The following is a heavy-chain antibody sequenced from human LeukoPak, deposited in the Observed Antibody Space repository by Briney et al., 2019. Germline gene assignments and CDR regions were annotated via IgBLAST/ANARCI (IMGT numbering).Heavy chain of an antibody. J-gene: IGHJ6*02. D-gene: IGHD3-10*01. CDR1: GFTFSSYW. CDR2: INSDGSST. V-gene: IGHV3-74*01. CDR3: ARDGTKITMVRGVLSGGMDV. Sequence: GGSLRLSCAASGFTFSSYWMHWVRQAPGKGLVWVSRINSDGSSTSYADSVKGRFTISRDNAKNTLYLQMNSLRAEDTAVYYCARDGTKITMVRGVLSGGMDVWGQGTTVTVSS.